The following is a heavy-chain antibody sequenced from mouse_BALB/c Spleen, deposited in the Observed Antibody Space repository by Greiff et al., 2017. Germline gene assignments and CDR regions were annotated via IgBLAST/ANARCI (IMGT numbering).Heavy chain of an antibody. CDR1: GFTFSSFG. CDR3: ASHLYRYEGHAMDY. CDR2: ISSGSSTI. J-gene: IGHJ4*01. D-gene: IGHD2-14*01. V-gene: IGHV5-17*02. Sequence: EVQGVESGGGLVQPGGSRKLSCAASGFTFSSFGMHWVRQAPGKGLEWVAYISSGSSTIYYADTVKGRFTISRDNPKNTLFLQMTSLRSEDTAMYYCASHLYRYEGHAMDYWGQGTSVTVSA.